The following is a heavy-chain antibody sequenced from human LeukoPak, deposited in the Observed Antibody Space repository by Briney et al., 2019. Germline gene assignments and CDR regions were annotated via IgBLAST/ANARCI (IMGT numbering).Heavy chain of an antibody. CDR2: IIPIFGTA. J-gene: IGHJ3*02. D-gene: IGHD2-21*02. Sequence: SVKVSCKASGGTFSSYAISWVRQAPGQGLEWMGGIIPIFGTANYAQKFQGRVTITADESTSTAYMELSSLRSEDTAVYYCARADVNTYCGGDCYSEDAFDIWGQGTMVTVSS. V-gene: IGHV1-69*13. CDR3: ARADVNTYCGGDCYSEDAFDI. CDR1: GGTFSSYA.